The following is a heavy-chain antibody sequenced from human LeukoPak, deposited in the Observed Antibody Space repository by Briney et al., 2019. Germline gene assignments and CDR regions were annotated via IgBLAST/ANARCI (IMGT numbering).Heavy chain of an antibody. J-gene: IGHJ3*02. D-gene: IGHD3-22*01. V-gene: IGHV3-53*04. Sequence: GGSLRLSCAASGFTVSSNYMSWVRQAPGKGLEWVSVIYSGGSTYYADSVKGRFTISRHNSKNTLYLQMNSLRAEDTAVYYCARDGDYYDSSGSPRGAFDIWGQGKMVTVSS. CDR2: IYSGGST. CDR3: ARDGDYYDSSGSPRGAFDI. CDR1: GFTVSSNY.